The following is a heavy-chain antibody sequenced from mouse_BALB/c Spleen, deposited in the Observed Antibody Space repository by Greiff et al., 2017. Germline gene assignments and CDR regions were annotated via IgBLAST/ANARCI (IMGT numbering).Heavy chain of an antibody. V-gene: IGHV5-9-4*01. J-gene: IGHJ3*01. CDR1: GFTFSSYA. CDR3: ASYYGSSYLAY. CDR2: ISSGGSYT. Sequence: EVKLVESGGGLVKPGGSLKLSCAASGFTFSSYAMSWVRQSPEKRLEWVAEISSGGSYTYYPDTVTGRFTISRDNAKNTLYLEMSSLRSEDTAMYYCASYYGSSYLAYWGQGTLVTVSA. D-gene: IGHD1-1*01.